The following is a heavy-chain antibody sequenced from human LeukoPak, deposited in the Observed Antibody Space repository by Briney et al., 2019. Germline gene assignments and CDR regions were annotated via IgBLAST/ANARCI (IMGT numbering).Heavy chain of an antibody. J-gene: IGHJ3*02. CDR3: AAGVGYTYGLSLGATALISDI. Sequence: SVKVSRKGSVFTFSRCAIQWLRQARGQHRVGVGCIAVGTGEKDYAQRFQERVTITTDMTTSTAYMELSSLRSEDTAVYYCAAGVGYTYGLSLGATALISDIWGQGTKVTVSA. V-gene: IGHV1-58*02. CDR2: IAVGTGEK. D-gene: IGHD5-18*01. CDR1: VFTFSRCA.